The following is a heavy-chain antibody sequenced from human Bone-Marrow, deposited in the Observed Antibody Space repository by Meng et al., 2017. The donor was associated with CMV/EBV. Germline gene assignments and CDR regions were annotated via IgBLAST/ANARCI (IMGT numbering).Heavy chain of an antibody. Sequence: QVQITASGPGLVKPSETLSLSCIVSGASIKNYNWNWVRQPAGQGLEWIGLIQVIGHTVYNPSLKSRVTVSLDASKSQFSLTLNSVTAADTATYYCAGSRPGGGACDYWGQGILVTVSS. CDR3: AGSRPGGGACDY. J-gene: IGHJ4*02. CDR1: GASIKNYN. V-gene: IGHV4-4*07. D-gene: IGHD3-16*01. CDR2: IQVIGHT.